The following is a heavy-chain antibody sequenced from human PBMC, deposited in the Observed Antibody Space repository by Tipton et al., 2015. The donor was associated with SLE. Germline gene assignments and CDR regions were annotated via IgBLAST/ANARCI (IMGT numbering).Heavy chain of an antibody. CDR1: GGSISSGGYS. D-gene: IGHD2-21*02. CDR2: IYYSGST. Sequence: TLSLTCAVSGGSISSGGYSWSWIRQPPGKGLEWIGYIYYSGSTYYNPSLKSRVSISLDTSKNQFSLTLSSVTAADTAVYYCARGADLGWFDPWGQGTLVTVSS. CDR3: ARGADLGWFDP. V-gene: IGHV4-30-4*08. J-gene: IGHJ5*02.